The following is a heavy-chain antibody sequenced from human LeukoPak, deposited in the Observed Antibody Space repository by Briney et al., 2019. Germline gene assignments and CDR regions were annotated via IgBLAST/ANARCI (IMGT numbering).Heavy chain of an antibody. D-gene: IGHD2-2*01. CDR2: IYYSGST. Sequence: SETLSLTCTVYGGSISSGGYYWSWIRQHPGKGLEWIGYIYYSGSTYYNPSLKSRVTISVDTSKNQFSLKLSSVTAADTAVYYCARASKYQLRLTYWGQGTLVTVSS. CDR1: GGSISSGGYY. J-gene: IGHJ4*02. V-gene: IGHV4-31*03. CDR3: ARASKYQLRLTY.